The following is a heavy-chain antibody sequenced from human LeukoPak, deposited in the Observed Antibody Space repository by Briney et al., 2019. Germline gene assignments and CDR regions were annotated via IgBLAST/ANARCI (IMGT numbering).Heavy chain of an antibody. D-gene: IGHD2-2*01. Sequence: SETPSLTCSVSGYSISSGYYWGWIRQPPGKGLEWIGSIFHNGSTYYNPSLKSRVTISIDTSKNQFSLRLSSVTAADTAVYYCARAIVVVPPAMPFDYRGQGSLVTVSS. CDR2: IFHNGST. CDR1: GYSISSGYY. J-gene: IGHJ4*02. V-gene: IGHV4-38-2*02. CDR3: ARAIVVVPPAMPFDY.